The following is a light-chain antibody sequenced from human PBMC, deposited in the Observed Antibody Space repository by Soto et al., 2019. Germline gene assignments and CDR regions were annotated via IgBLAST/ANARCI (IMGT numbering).Light chain of an antibody. Sequence: QLVLTQPPSASGTPGQRVTISCSGGISNIGSNTVNWYQQLPGAAPKLLIYSYNQRPSGVPDRFSASKSGTSASLAISGLQSEDEADYYCATWDDSLNGPVFGGGTKLTVL. CDR2: SYN. J-gene: IGLJ3*02. CDR1: ISNIGSNT. V-gene: IGLV1-44*01. CDR3: ATWDDSLNGPV.